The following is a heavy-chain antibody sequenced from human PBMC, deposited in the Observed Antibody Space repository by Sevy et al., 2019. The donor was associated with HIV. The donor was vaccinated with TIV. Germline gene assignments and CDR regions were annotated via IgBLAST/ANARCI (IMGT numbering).Heavy chain of an antibody. V-gene: IGHV3-9*01. J-gene: IGHJ5*02. D-gene: IGHD6-19*01. CDR2: ISWNSGSV. Sequence: GGSLRLSCAASGFTFDDYAMHWLRQAPGKGLEWVSHISWNSGSVAYVDSVKGRFTISRDNAKNSLYLQMNSLKAEDTALYYCARDMMLVPGTGSWFDPWGQGTLVTVSS. CDR1: GFTFDDYA. CDR3: ARDMMLVPGTGSWFDP.